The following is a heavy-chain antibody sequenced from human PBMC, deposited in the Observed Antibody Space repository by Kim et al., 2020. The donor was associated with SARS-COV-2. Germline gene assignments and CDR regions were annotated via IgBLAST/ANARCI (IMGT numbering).Heavy chain of an antibody. CDR3: TKAVGTTYYYGYYGMDV. J-gene: IGHJ6*02. V-gene: IGHV3-23*01. Sequence: GGSLRLSCAASGFTFSNYAMSWVRQAPGKGLEWVSGISRSGGDTYYADSVRGRFTISRDSSKNTVYLQMNSLRAEDTALYYCTKAVGTTYYYGYYGMDVWGQGTTVTVS. CDR2: ISRSGGDT. D-gene: IGHD3-10*01. CDR1: GFTFSNYA.